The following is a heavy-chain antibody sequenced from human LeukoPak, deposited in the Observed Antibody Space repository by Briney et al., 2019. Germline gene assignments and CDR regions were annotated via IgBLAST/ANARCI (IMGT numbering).Heavy chain of an antibody. V-gene: IGHV1-18*04. CDR1: GYTFTSYY. J-gene: IGHJ3*02. CDR3: ARVREDAFDI. Sequence: GASVKVSCKASGYTFTSYYMHWVRQAPGQGLEWMGWISAYNGNTNYAQKLQGRVTMTTDTSTSTAYMELRSLRSDDTAVYYCARVREDAFDIWGQGTMVTVSS. CDR2: ISAYNGNT. D-gene: IGHD5-24*01.